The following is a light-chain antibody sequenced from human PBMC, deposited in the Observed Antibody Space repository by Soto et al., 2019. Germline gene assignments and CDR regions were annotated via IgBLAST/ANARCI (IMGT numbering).Light chain of an antibody. J-gene: IGKJ5*01. V-gene: IGKV3-20*01. CDR3: QEYDGAPIT. CDR2: GAS. Sequence: EIVLTQSPGTLSLSPGERATLSCRASQSVSNNYLAWYQQKPGQAPRLLIYGASNRASGMPERFSGSGSGTDFTLTIARLEPEDFAVYYCQEYDGAPITFGLGTRLEIK. CDR1: QSVSNNY.